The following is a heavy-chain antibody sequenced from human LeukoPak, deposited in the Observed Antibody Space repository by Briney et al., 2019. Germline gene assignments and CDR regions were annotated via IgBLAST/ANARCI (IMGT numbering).Heavy chain of an antibody. D-gene: IGHD4-23*01. CDR1: GGSFSGYY. CDR3: ARGSDYGGTPHYFDY. Sequence: PSETLSLTCAVYGGSFSGYYWSWIRQPPGKGLEWIGEINHSGSTNYNPSLKSRVTISVDTSKNQFSLKLSSVTAADTAVYYCARGSDYGGTPHYFDYWGQGTLVTVSP. J-gene: IGHJ4*02. V-gene: IGHV4-34*01. CDR2: INHSGST.